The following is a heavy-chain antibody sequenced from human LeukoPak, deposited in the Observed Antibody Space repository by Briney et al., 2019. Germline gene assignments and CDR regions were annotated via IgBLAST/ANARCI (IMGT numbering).Heavy chain of an antibody. CDR2: ISSNGGST. CDR1: GFTFSSYA. V-gene: IGHV3-64*01. J-gene: IGHJ6*02. D-gene: IGHD2-2*01. Sequence: GGSLRLSCAASGFTFSSYAMHWVRQAPGKGLEYVSAISSNGGSTYYANSVKGRFTISRDNSKNTLYLQMGSLRAEDMAMYFCARERCIGTSCSRGMDVWGQGTTVTVSS. CDR3: ARERCIGTSCSRGMDV.